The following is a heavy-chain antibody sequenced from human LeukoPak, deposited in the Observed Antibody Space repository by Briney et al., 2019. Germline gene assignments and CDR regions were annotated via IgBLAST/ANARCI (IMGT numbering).Heavy chain of an antibody. J-gene: IGHJ4*02. CDR1: GGSFSGYY. D-gene: IGHD5-12*01. CDR2: INHSGST. V-gene: IGHV4-34*01. CDR3: ARGEYGGYVFDY. Sequence: SETLSLTCVVYGGSFSGYYWSWIRQPPGKGLEWIGEINHSGSTNYNPSLKSRVTISVDTSKNQFSLKLSSVTAADTAVYYCARGEYGGYVFDYWGQGTLVPVSS.